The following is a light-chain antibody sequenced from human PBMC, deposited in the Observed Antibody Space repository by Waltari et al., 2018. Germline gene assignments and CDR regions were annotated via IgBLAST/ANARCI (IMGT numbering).Light chain of an antibody. CDR2: EVN. CDR3: TSYVDSDNLI. V-gene: IGLV2-8*01. Sequence: QSALTQPPSASGSPGQSVTIPCTGTSSDVGGNDSVAWYQQHPGKAPKLLIYEVNKRPSGVPDRVSGPRSGNTASLTVSGLQAEDEADYYCTSYVDSDNLIFGIGTKVTVL. CDR1: SSDVGGNDS. J-gene: IGLJ1*01.